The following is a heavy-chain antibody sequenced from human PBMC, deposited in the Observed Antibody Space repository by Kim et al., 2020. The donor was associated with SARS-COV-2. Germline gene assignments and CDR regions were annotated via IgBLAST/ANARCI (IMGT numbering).Heavy chain of an antibody. Sequence: GGSLRLSCAASGLTFEIYWMAWVRQAPGKGPEWVAYIRKDGNEIYYGDSVKGRFTISRDNAKNSLYLQMNSLRVEVTAVYYCARDWGDDWGKGTLVTVSS. CDR1: GLTFEIYW. D-gene: IGHD3-16*01. CDR2: IRKDGNEI. J-gene: IGHJ4*02. V-gene: IGHV3-7*01. CDR3: ARDWGDD.